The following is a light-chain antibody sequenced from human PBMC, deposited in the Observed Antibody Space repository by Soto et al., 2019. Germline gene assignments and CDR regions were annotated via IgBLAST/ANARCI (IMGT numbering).Light chain of an antibody. J-gene: IGKJ2*01. V-gene: IGKV3-20*01. CDR3: QRFYNSPPYT. CDR2: ATS. CDR1: QSVSARY. Sequence: EIVLTQSPGTLSLSPGERATLSCRASQSVSARYLAWYQQKPGQAPRLLIYATSSRATGIPDRFSGSGSGTDFTLRISRVEPEDFSVYYCQRFYNSPPYTFGQGTKLEIK.